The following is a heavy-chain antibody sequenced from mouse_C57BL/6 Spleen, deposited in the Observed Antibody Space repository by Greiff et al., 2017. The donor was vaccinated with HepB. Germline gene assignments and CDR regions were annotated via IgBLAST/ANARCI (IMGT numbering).Heavy chain of an antibody. CDR1: GFTFSDYY. V-gene: IGHV5-16*01. CDR3: AREGGGWYFDY. D-gene: IGHD2-3*01. CDR2: INYDGSST. J-gene: IGHJ2*01. Sequence: EVQLVESEGGLVQPGSSMKLSCTASGFTFSDYYMAWVRQVPEKGLEWVANINYDGSSTYYLDSLKSRFIISRDNAKNILYLQMSSLKSEDTATYCCAREGGGWYFDYWGQGTTLTVSS.